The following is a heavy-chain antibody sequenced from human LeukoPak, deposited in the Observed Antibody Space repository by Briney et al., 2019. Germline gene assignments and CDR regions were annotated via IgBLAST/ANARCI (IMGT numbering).Heavy chain of an antibody. J-gene: IGHJ5*02. Sequence: PGGSLRLSCAASGFTFSSYSMNWVRQAPGKGLEWVSYISSSSSTIYYADSVKGRFTISRNNAKNSLYLQMNSLRAEDTAVYYCASPSPGFDPWGQGTLVIVSS. CDR3: ASPSPGFDP. V-gene: IGHV3-48*01. CDR2: ISSSSSTI. CDR1: GFTFSSYS.